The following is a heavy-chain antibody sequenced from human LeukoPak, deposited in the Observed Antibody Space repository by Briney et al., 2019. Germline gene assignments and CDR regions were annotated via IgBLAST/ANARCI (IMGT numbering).Heavy chain of an antibody. J-gene: IGHJ4*02. D-gene: IGHD4-17*01. CDR1: GGSFSGYY. CDR3: ARGRFPDY. V-gene: IGHV4-34*01. Sequence: SETLSLTCAVYGGSFSGYYWSWIRQPPGKGLEWIGEINHSGSTNYNPSLKSRVTISVDTSKNQFSLRLSSVTAADTAVYYCARGRFPDYWGQGTLVTVSS. CDR2: INHSGST.